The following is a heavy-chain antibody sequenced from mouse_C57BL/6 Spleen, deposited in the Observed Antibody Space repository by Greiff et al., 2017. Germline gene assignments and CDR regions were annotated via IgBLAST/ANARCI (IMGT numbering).Heavy chain of an antibody. V-gene: IGHV1-15*01. D-gene: IGHD1-1*01. CDR3: TRMGSSSYAMDY. J-gene: IGHJ4*01. Sequence: VQLQESGAELVRPGASVTLSCKASGYTFTDYEMHWVKQTPVQGLEWIGAIDPETGGTAYNQKFKGKANLTADKSSSTAYMELRILTSDDSAVYYCTRMGSSSYAMDYWGQGTSVTFSS. CDR2: IDPETGGT. CDR1: GYTFTDYE.